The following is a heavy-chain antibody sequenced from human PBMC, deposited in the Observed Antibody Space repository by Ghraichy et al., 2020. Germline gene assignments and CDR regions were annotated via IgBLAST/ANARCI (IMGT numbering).Heavy chain of an antibody. J-gene: IGHJ3*02. CDR3: AKRMLAGTPAGAFDI. Sequence: GGSLRLSCAASGFTFSNYAMHWVRQAPGKGLEWVSVVGDSGVNKFYADSVKGRFTISRDNSMNTLYLQMNSLRAEDTAVYYCAKRMLAGTPAGAFDIWGQGTMVTVSS. CDR2: VGDSGVNK. V-gene: IGHV3-23*01. D-gene: IGHD1-1*01. CDR1: GFTFSNYA.